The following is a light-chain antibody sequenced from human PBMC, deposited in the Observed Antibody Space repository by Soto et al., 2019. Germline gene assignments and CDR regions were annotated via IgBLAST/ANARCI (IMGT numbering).Light chain of an antibody. V-gene: IGLV1-47*01. CDR3: ATWDDSRSGVV. Sequence: QSVLTQPPSASGTPGQRVTISCSGSSSNIGSNYVYWYHQLPGTAPKLLIYRHNQRPSGVPDRFSGSKSGTSASLAISGLRSEDEAEYYCATWDDSRSGVVFGGGTQLTVL. CDR1: SSNIGSNY. CDR2: RHN. J-gene: IGLJ2*01.